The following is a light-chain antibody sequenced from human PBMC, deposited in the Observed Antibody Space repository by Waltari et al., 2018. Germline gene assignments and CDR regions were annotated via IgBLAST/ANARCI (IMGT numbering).Light chain of an antibody. V-gene: IGLV2-14*01. CDR2: DVS. J-gene: IGLJ3*02. CDR3: SSYTGRNSWV. CDR1: SSDVGGYNY. Sequence: QSALTQPASVSGSPGQSITISCTGTSSDVGGYNYVSCYKQHTGKAPELMIFDVSKRPSGVFHRFAASASGDTASLTISGLQADDEGDYYCSSYTGRNSWVFGGGTKLTVL.